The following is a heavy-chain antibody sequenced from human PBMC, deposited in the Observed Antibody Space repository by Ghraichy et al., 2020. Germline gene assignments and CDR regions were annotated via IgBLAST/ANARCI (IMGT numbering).Heavy chain of an antibody. V-gene: IGHV1-24*01. J-gene: IGHJ4*02. Sequence: ASVKVSCKVSGYTLTELSMHWVRQAPGKGLEWMGGFDPEDGETIYAQKFQGRVTMTEDTSTDTAYMELSSLRSEDTAVYYCATAGTGYSSSWYFFDYWGQGTLVTVSS. D-gene: IGHD6-13*01. CDR2: FDPEDGET. CDR1: GYTLTELS. CDR3: ATAGTGYSSSWYFFDY.